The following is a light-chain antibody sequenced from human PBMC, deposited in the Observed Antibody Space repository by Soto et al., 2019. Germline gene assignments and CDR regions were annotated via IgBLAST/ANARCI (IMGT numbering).Light chain of an antibody. CDR3: VAWDDSLNGLV. V-gene: IGLV1-44*01. Sequence: QPVLTQPPSASGTPGQRVTISCSGSSSNIASNPVNWYHQLPGTAPKLLIYSNNQRPSGVPDRFSGSKSGTSASLAISGLQSEDEADYYCVAWDDSLNGLVFGTGTKLTVL. J-gene: IGLJ1*01. CDR2: SNN. CDR1: SSNIASNP.